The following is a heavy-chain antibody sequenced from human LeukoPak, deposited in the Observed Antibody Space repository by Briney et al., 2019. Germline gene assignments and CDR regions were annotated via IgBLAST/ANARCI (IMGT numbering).Heavy chain of an antibody. V-gene: IGHV4-38-2*02. D-gene: IGHD3-22*01. CDR2: IYHSGST. CDR3: AREDYYNSCGYYLDY. Sequence: PLETLSLTCTVSGYSISRGYSWGWIRQPPGKGLEWIGNIYHSGSTNYSPSLKSRVTISVDTSKNQFSLKLSSVTAADTAVYFCAREDYYNSCGYYLDYWGQGTLVTVSS. CDR1: GYSISRGYS. J-gene: IGHJ4*02.